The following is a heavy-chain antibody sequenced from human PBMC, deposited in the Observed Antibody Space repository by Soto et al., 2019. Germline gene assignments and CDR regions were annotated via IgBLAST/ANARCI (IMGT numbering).Heavy chain of an antibody. CDR1: GFTFDDYV. D-gene: IGHD3-10*01. CDR2: ISWNSGSI. J-gene: IGHJ3*02. CDR3: AKGGVSVHDAFDI. Sequence: GGSLRLSCAASGFTFDDYVMHWVRQAPGKGLEWVSGISWNSGSIGYADSVKGRFTISRDNAKNSLYLQMNSLRAEDTALYYCAKGGVSVHDAFDIWGQGTMVTVSS. V-gene: IGHV3-9*01.